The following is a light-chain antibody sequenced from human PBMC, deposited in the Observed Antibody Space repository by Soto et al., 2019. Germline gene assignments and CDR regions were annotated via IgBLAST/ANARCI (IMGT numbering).Light chain of an antibody. Sequence: DIQITQSPSTLSASVGDRVIITCRASQNIYSWLAWYQQKPGIAPKLLIYKASTLESGVPSRFSGSGSGTEFTLTISGLQPDDSAAYYCQQYERYSTFGQGTKVDIK. J-gene: IGKJ1*01. CDR2: KAS. V-gene: IGKV1-5*03. CDR1: QNIYSW. CDR3: QQYERYST.